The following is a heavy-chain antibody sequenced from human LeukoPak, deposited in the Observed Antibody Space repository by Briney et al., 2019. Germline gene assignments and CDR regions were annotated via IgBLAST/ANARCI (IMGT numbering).Heavy chain of an antibody. CDR3: ARRRALLRLGELSFYFDY. J-gene: IGHJ4*02. D-gene: IGHD3-16*02. CDR2: IYHSGST. CDR1: GYSISSGYY. Sequence: PSETLSLTCTVSGYSISSGYYWGWIRQPPGKGLEWIGSIYHSGSTYYNPSLKSRVTISVDTSKNQFSLKLSSVTAADTAVYYCARRRALLRLGELSFYFDYWGQGTLVTVSS. V-gene: IGHV4-38-2*02.